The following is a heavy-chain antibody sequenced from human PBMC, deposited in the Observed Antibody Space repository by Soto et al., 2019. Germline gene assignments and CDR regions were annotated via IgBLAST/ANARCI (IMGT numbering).Heavy chain of an antibody. V-gene: IGHV3-74*01. Sequence: DVQLVESGGGLVQPGGSLRLSCAASGFTFTTYWMHWVRQAPGKGLVWVSRINPEETTATYADSVEGRFTISRDNAKNTLYLEMNSLRAEDTAVYYCTGETFGARDYWGQGTLVTGSS. J-gene: IGHJ4*02. CDR2: INPEETTA. CDR1: GFTFTTYW. D-gene: IGHD2-15*01. CDR3: TGETFGARDY.